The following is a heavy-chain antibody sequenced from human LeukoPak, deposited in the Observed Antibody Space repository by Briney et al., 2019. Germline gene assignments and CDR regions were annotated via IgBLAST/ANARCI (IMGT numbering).Heavy chain of an antibody. J-gene: IGHJ4*02. Sequence: ASVKVSCKASGYAFTVYYMHWVRQAPGQGLEWMGWINPNSGGTNYAQKFQGRVTMTRDTSTSTAYMDLSRLRSDDTAVYYCARVASWGYSYGLLNFDFWGQGTLVTVSS. CDR2: INPNSGGT. V-gene: IGHV1-2*02. D-gene: IGHD5-18*01. CDR1: GYAFTVYY. CDR3: ARVASWGYSYGLLNFDF.